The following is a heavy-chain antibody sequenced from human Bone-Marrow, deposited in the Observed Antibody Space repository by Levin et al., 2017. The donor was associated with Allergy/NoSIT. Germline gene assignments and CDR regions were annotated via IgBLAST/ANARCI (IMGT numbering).Heavy chain of an antibody. CDR2: INNDGSST. CDR3: ARGGTGSFDC. V-gene: IGHV3-74*01. J-gene: IGHJ4*02. CDR1: GFTFGNYW. D-gene: IGHD3/OR15-3a*01. Sequence: GGSLRLSCVASGFTFGNYWMHWVRQAPGKGLFWVSRINNDGSSTTYANSVEGRFTVSRDNAKNTLHLQMNGLRGGDTALYYCARGGTGSFDCWGQGTLVTVFS.